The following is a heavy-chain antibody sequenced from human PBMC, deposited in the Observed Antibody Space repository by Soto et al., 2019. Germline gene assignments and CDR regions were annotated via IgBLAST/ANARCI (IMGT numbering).Heavy chain of an antibody. J-gene: IGHJ4*02. D-gene: IGHD3-3*01. CDR2: ISYDGSNK. Sequence: QVQLVESGGGVVQPGRSLRLSCAASGFTFSSYGMHWVRQAPGKGLEWVAVISYDGSNKYYADSVKGRFTISRDNSKNTLYLQMNSLRAEDTAVYYCAKGLLEWLLRQRGDFGYWGQGTLVTVSS. CDR3: AKGLLEWLLRQRGDFGY. CDR1: GFTFSSYG. V-gene: IGHV3-30*18.